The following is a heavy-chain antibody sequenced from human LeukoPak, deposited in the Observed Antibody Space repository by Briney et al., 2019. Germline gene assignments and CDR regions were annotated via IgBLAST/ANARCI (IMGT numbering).Heavy chain of an antibody. CDR2: INHSGST. CDR3: ARDSRGIAVAGTPFDY. V-gene: IGHV4-34*01. Sequence: SETLSLTCAVYGGSFSGYYWSWIRQPPGKGLEWIGEINHSGSTNYNPSLKSRVTISVDKSKNQFSLKLSSVTAADTAVYYCARDSRGIAVAGTPFDYWGQGALVTVSS. CDR1: GGSFSGYY. D-gene: IGHD6-19*01. J-gene: IGHJ4*02.